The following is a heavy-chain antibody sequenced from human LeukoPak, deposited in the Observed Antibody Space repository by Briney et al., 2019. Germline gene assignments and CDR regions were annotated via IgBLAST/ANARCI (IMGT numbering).Heavy chain of an antibody. CDR2: IYYSGST. Sequence: SETLSLTCTVSGGSISSSSYYWGWIRQPPGKGLEWIGSIYYSGSTYYNPSLKSRVTTSVDTSENHFSLKLSSVTAADTAVYYCARVVRGVMAYPEYFQHWGQGTLVTVSS. CDR3: ARVVRGVMAYPEYFQH. D-gene: IGHD3-10*01. J-gene: IGHJ1*01. V-gene: IGHV4-39*07. CDR1: GGSISSSSYY.